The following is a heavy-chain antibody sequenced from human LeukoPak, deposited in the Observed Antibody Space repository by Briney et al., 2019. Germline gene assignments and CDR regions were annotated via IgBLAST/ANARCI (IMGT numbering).Heavy chain of an antibody. CDR2: INPNSGGT. D-gene: IGHD6-19*01. CDR3: ARDPRGYSSGWYGSDY. Sequence: ASVKVSCKASGYTFTGYYMHWVRQAPGQGLEWMGWINPNSGGTNYAQKFQGRVTMTRDTSISTAYMELSRLRSDDTAVYYCARDPRGYSSGWYGSDYWGQGTLVTVSS. J-gene: IGHJ4*02. V-gene: IGHV1-2*02. CDR1: GYTFTGYY.